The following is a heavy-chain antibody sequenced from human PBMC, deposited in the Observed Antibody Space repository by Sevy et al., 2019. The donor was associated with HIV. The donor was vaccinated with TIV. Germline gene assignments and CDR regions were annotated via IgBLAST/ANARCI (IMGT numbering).Heavy chain of an antibody. CDR1: GFTFRNYA. J-gene: IGHJ3*02. V-gene: IGHV3-23*01. D-gene: IGHD4-17*01. CDR3: ARGDEPATDYADYVPNAFDI. CDR2: ISGPGALT. Sequence: GGSLRLSCAASGFTFRNYAMSYVRQTPGKGLEWVSSISGPGALTYYADSVKGRFTISRDNSKNTLFLQMNSLRAEDTALYYCARGDEPATDYADYVPNAFDIWGQRTMVTGSS.